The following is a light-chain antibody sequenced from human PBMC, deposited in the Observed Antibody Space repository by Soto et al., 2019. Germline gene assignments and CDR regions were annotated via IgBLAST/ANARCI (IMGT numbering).Light chain of an antibody. CDR1: RSNIGAGSD. CDR3: QSYDSGLSGVF. J-gene: IGLJ2*01. V-gene: IGLV1-40*01. Sequence: QSVLTQPPSVSGAPGQRVTISCTGSRSNIGAGSDVQWYQQLPGTAPKLLIYGNINRPSGVPDRFSGSKSGTSASLAITGLQAEDEADYYCQSYDSGLSGVFFGGGTKLTVL. CDR2: GNI.